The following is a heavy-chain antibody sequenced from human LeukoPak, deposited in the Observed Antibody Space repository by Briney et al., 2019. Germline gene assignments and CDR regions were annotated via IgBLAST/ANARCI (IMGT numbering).Heavy chain of an antibody. CDR1: GGSISSYY. CDR2: ISASGST. CDR3: ARRGRGYSYGSQPIDY. D-gene: IGHD5-18*01. Sequence: SETLSLTCTVSGGSISSYYWSWIRQPAGKGLEWIGRISASGSTNYAPSLRSRVTMSVDTSTKQFSLKLSSVTAADTAVYYCARRGRGYSYGSQPIDYWGQGTLVTVSS. V-gene: IGHV4-4*07. J-gene: IGHJ4*02.